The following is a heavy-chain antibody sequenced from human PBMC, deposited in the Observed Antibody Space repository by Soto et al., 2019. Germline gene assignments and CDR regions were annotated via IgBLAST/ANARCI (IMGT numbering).Heavy chain of an antibody. V-gene: IGHV4-31*03. CDR3: ASGPFHI. Sequence: QVQLQESGPGLLKPSQTLSLTCTVSGGSITSDGFYWTWIRQRPGKGLEWIAYLYYTGSTFYNPSLKSRLTISLDKSANRFSLKRTSVTAADTAIYFCASGPFHIWGQGTMVVVSS. CDR2: LYYTGST. J-gene: IGHJ3*02. CDR1: GGSITSDGFY.